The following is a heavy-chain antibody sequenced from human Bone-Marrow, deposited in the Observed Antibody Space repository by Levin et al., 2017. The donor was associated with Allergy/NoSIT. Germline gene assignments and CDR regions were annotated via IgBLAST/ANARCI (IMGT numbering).Heavy chain of an antibody. D-gene: IGHD1-1*01. V-gene: IGHV2-5*02. CDR1: GFSLTTSGVG. CDR3: AHRTYVTNFDY. J-gene: IGHJ4*02. Sequence: SGPTLVKPTQTLTLTCNFSGFSLTTSGVGVGWIRQPPGKALEWLAAIYWDDGKYYSPSLKRRLTITKDTSKNQVVLTMTNMDPVDTATYYCAHRTYVTNFDYWGPGTLVTVSS. CDR2: IYWDDGK.